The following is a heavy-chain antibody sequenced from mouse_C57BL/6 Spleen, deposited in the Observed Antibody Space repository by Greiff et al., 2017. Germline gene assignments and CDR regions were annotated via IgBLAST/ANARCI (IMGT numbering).Heavy chain of an antibody. V-gene: IGHV1-80*01. CDR1: GYAFSSYW. J-gene: IGHJ4*01. Sequence: VQLQQSGAELVKPGASVKISCKASGYAFSSYWMNWVKQRPGKGLEWIGQIYPGDGDTNYNGKFKGKATLTADKSSSTAYMQLSSLTSEDSAVYFCARGGYYYGSSYFYAMDYWGQGTSVTVSS. D-gene: IGHD1-1*01. CDR2: IYPGDGDT. CDR3: ARGGYYYGSSYFYAMDY.